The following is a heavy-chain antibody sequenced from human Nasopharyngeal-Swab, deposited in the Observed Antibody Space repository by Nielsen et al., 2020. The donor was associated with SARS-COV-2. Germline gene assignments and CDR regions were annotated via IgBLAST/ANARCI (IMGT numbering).Heavy chain of an antibody. CDR3: ARGIVGAITGDAFDI. CDR2: ISYDGSNK. CDR1: GFTFSSYA. J-gene: IGHJ3*02. V-gene: IGHV3-30-3*01. Sequence: GGSLRLSCAASGFTFSSYAMHWVRQAPGKGLEWVAVISYDGSNKYYADSVKGRFTISRDNSKNTLYLQMNSLRADDTAVYYCARGIVGAITGDAFDIWGQGTMVTVSS. D-gene: IGHD1-26*01.